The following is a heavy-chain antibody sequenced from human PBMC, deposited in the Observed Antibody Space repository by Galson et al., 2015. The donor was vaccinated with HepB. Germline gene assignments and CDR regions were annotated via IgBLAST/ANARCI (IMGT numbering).Heavy chain of an antibody. J-gene: IGHJ3*02. CDR1: GYSFTSYW. V-gene: IGHV5-51*01. CDR3: AGPYSSSWHDPFNDAFDI. Sequence: QSGAEVKKPGESLKISCKGSGYSFTSYWIGWVRQMPGKGLEWMGIIYPGDSDTRYSPSFQGQVTISADKSISTAYLQWSSLKASDTAMYYCAGPYSSSWHDPFNDAFDIWGQGTMVTVSS. D-gene: IGHD6-13*01. CDR2: IYPGDSDT.